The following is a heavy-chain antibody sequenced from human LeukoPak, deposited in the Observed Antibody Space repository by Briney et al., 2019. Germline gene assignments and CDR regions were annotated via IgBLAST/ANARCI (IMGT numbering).Heavy chain of an antibody. V-gene: IGHV3-23*01. D-gene: IGHD3-10*01. Sequence: PGGSLRLSCAASGFTFSSYAMSWVRQAPGKGLEWVSAISGSGGSTHYADSVKGRFTISRDNSKNTLYLQMNSLRAEDTAVYYCAKSRSPYYYGSGSTHAGYWGQGTLVTVSS. CDR1: GFTFSSYA. CDR2: ISGSGGST. CDR3: AKSRSPYYYGSGSTHAGY. J-gene: IGHJ4*02.